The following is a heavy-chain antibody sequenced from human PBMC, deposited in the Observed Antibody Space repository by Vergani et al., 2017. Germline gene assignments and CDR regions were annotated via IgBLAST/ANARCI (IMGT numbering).Heavy chain of an antibody. CDR2: IHPADSDT. CDR1: GYSFTNYW. D-gene: IGHD3-22*01. CDR3: ARLYGRDSSGSKYFDY. Sequence: EVQLVQSGAEVKKPGESLKISCKISGYSFTNYWIGWVRQMPGKGLEWMGIIHPADSDTRYSPSFQGQVTISVDKSISPAYLQRSSLRASDSAMYYCARLYGRDSSGSKYFDYWGQGTLVTVSS. V-gene: IGHV5-51*01. J-gene: IGHJ4*02.